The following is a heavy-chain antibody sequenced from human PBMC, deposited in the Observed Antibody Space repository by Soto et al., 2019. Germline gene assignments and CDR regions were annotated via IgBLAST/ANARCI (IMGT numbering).Heavy chain of an antibody. J-gene: IGHJ6*02. CDR3: AKEYHYDFWSGYYRNYGMDV. Sequence: GGSLRLSCAASGFTFSSYAMSWVRQAPGKGLEWVSAISGSGGSTYYADSVKGWFTISRDNSKNTLYLQMNSLRAEDTAVYYCAKEYHYDFWSGYYRNYGMDVWGQGTTVTVSS. V-gene: IGHV3-23*01. CDR1: GFTFSSYA. CDR2: ISGSGGST. D-gene: IGHD3-3*01.